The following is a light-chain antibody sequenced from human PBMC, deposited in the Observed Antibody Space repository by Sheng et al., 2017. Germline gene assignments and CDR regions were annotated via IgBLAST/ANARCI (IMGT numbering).Light chain of an antibody. V-gene: IGKV3-15*01. CDR2: TAS. CDR3: HPYNKWPPGT. J-gene: IGKJ3*01. Sequence: GQSHPLLIYTASNRAADIPERFSGSGSGTDFTLTIGSLQSEDVAVYYCHPYNKWPPGTFGPGTKVDLK.